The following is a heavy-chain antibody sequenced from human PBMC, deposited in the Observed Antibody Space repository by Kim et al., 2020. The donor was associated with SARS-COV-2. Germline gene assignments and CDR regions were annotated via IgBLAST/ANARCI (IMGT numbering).Heavy chain of an antibody. D-gene: IGHD6-6*01. Sequence: GGSLRLSCAASGFTFSSYGMHWVRQAPGKGLEWVAVIWYDGSNKYYADSVKGRFTISRDNSKNTLYLQMNSLRAEDTAVYYCAREYSSSGSYYYYGMDVWGQGTTVTVSS. J-gene: IGHJ6*02. CDR3: AREYSSSGSYYYYGMDV. CDR2: IWYDGSNK. V-gene: IGHV3-33*01. CDR1: GFTFSSYG.